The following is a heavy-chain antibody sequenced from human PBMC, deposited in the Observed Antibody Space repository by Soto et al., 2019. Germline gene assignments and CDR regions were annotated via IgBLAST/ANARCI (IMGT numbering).Heavy chain of an antibody. CDR1: GGTFSSDA. D-gene: IGHD1-1*01. CDR3: ARVGGESPMVQEDIFDD. Sequence: HVQLVQSGAEVKKPGSSVKVSCKASGGTFSSDAISWVRQAPGQGLEWMGGIIPIFAPANYAQKFLGRVTITADESTTTAHKELSSPTSEDTAMYYCARVGGESPMVQEDIFDDWGQGTLV. CDR2: IIPIFAPA. V-gene: IGHV1-69*01. J-gene: IGHJ4*02.